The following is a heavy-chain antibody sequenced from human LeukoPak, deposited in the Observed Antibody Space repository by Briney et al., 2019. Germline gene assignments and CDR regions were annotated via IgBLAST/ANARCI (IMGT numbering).Heavy chain of an antibody. CDR3: AREKSLIAAAGPFFFDY. J-gene: IGHJ4*02. Sequence: GGSLRLSCAASGFRFSSYAMSWVRQAPGKGLEWVSAISGSGVSTYYADSVKGRFTVSRDNAKNSLYLQMNSLRAEDTAVYYCAREKSLIAAAGPFFFDYWGQGTLVTVSS. V-gene: IGHV3-23*01. CDR1: GFRFSSYA. CDR2: ISGSGVST. D-gene: IGHD6-13*01.